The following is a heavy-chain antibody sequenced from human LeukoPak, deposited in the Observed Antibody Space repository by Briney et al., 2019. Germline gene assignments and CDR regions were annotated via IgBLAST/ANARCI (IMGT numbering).Heavy chain of an antibody. CDR1: GYSVSSGYY. V-gene: IGHV4-38-2*02. Sequence: PSETLSLTCTVSGYSVSSGYYWGWIRQPPGKGLEWIGSMYHSGDTYYNPSLKSRVTMSVDPSKNQFSLKLASVTVADTATYYCVRQGTNSGYYLLDYWGQGHLVIVSS. CDR3: VRQGTNSGYYLLDY. D-gene: IGHD3-22*01. J-gene: IGHJ4*02. CDR2: MYHSGDT.